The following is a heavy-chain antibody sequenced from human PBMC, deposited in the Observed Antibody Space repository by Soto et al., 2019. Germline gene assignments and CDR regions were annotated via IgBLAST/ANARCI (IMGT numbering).Heavy chain of an antibody. CDR2: ISYDGSNR. D-gene: IGHD3-10*01. J-gene: IGHJ6*02. CDR1: GFTFSNYA. Sequence: QVQLGESGGGVVQPGRSLRLSCAASGFTFSNYAMHWVRQAPGKGLEWVAVISYDGSNRYYADSVKGRFTISRDNSKNTLYLQMNGLRGEDTAVYSCARLITMVRTYGMDVWGQGTTVTVSS. V-gene: IGHV3-30-3*01. CDR3: ARLITMVRTYGMDV.